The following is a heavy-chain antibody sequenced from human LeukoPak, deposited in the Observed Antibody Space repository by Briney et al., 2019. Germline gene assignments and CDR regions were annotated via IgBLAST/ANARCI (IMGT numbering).Heavy chain of an antibody. D-gene: IGHD3-22*01. CDR1: GGSFSGYC. J-gene: IGHJ3*02. V-gene: IGHV4-34*01. CDR2: INHSGST. CDR3: ARLGYYDSSGYFDI. Sequence: SETLSLTCSVYGGSFSGYCWSWIRQPPGKGLEWVGEINHSGSTNYNPSLKSRVTISVDTSKNQFSLKLSSVTAADTAVYYCARLGYYDSSGYFDIWGQGTMVTVSS.